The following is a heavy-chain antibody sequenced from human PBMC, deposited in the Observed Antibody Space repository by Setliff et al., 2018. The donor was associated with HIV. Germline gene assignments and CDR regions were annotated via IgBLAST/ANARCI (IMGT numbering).Heavy chain of an antibody. CDR3: ARVGYYDTSFDY. CDR1: GGSFSGYF. Sequence: PSETLSLTCAVYGGSFSGYFWTWIRQPPQKRLEWIGEINHSGSTNYNPSLKSRVTISVDTSKNQFSLKLGSVTAADTAVYYCARVGYYDTSFDYWGQGTLVTVSS. V-gene: IGHV4-34*01. J-gene: IGHJ4*02. CDR2: INHSGST. D-gene: IGHD3-22*01.